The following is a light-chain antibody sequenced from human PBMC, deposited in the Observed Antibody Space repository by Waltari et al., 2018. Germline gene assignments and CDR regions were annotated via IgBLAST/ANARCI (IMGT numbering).Light chain of an antibody. CDR3: SSWDDSRNTVV. Sequence: QTMLTQPPSASGTPGQRVTLSCSGSSANTGNNFVNWYQPLPETAPKLLIYSDRQRPSGVPDRFSASKSGTSASLAISGLQSEDEGLYYCSSWDDSRNTVVFGGGTKLTVL. V-gene: IGLV1-44*01. CDR2: SDR. J-gene: IGLJ2*01. CDR1: SANTGNNF.